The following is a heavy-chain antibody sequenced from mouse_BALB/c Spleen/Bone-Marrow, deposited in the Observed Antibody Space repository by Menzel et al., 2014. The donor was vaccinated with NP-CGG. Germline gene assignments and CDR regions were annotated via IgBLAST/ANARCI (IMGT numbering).Heavy chain of an antibody. V-gene: IGHV5-17*02. J-gene: IGHJ4*01. Sequence: DVMLVESGGGLVQPGGSRKLSCAASGFTFSSFGMHWVCQAPEKGLEWVAYISSGSSTIYYADTVKGRFTISRDNPKNTLSLQMTSLRSEDTAMYYCTRKGALITHYYAMDYWGQGTSVTVSS. CDR2: ISSGSSTI. CDR1: GFTFSSFG. CDR3: TRKGALITHYYAMDY. D-gene: IGHD2-4*01.